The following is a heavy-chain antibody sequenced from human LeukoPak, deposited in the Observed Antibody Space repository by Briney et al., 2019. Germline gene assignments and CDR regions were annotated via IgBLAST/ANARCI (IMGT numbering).Heavy chain of an antibody. D-gene: IGHD6-19*01. CDR2: ISSSSSTK. CDR3: ARVAKYSSGWYRGDAFDI. CDR1: GFTFSDYY. J-gene: IGHJ3*02. Sequence: GGSLRLSCAASGFTFSDYYMSWIRQAPGKGLEWVSYISSSSSTKYYADSVKGRFTISRDNAKNSLYLQMNSLRAEDTAVYYCARVAKYSSGWYRGDAFDIWGQGTMVTVSS. V-gene: IGHV3-11*04.